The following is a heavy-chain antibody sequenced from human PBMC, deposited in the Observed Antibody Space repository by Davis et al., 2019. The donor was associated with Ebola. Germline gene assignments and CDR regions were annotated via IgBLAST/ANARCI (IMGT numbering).Heavy chain of an antibody. CDR1: GYTFTSYA. Sequence: SVKVSCKASGYTFTSYAMHWVRQPPGQRLEWMGWINAGNGNTKYSQRFQGRVTITTDTSASTVYMELRSLRSDDTALYYCARIDVRLQQLAQFDYWGQGTVVTVSS. D-gene: IGHD6-13*01. CDR3: ARIDVRLQQLAQFDY. CDR2: INAGNGNT. J-gene: IGHJ4*02. V-gene: IGHV1-3*01.